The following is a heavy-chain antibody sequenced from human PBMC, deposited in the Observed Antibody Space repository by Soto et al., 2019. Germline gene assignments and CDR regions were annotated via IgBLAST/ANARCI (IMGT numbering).Heavy chain of an antibody. V-gene: IGHV4-39*01. CDR1: GGSISSSSYY. D-gene: IGHD3-3*01. CDR2: IYYSGST. J-gene: IGHJ4*02. CDR3: ARLALRFLELKPYYFDY. Sequence: QLQLQESGPGLVKPSETLSLTCTVSGGSISSSSYYWGWIRQPPGKGLEWIGSIYYSGSTYYNPSLKSRVTISVDTSKNQFSLKLSSVTAADTAVYYCARLALRFLELKPYYFDYWGQGTLVTVSS.